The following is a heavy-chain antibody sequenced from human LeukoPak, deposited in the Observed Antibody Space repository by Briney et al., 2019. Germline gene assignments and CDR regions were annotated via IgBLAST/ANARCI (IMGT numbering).Heavy chain of an antibody. Sequence: SQTLSLTCTVSGGSISSGDYYWSWIRQPPGKGLEWIGYIYYSGSTYYNPSLKSRVTISVDTSKNQFSLKLSSVTAADTAVYYCARGGSGEDAFDIWGQGTMVTVSS. CDR1: GGSISSGDYY. CDR3: ARGGSGEDAFDI. CDR2: IYYSGST. J-gene: IGHJ3*02. V-gene: IGHV4-30-4*01. D-gene: IGHD2-15*01.